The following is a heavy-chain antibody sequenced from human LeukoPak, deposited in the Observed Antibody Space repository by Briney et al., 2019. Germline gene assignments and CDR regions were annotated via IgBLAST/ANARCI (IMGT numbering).Heavy chain of an antibody. CDR1: GFTFSSYA. CDR2: ISGSGGST. Sequence: LGGSLRLSCAASGFTFSSYAMSWVRQAPGKGLEWVSAISGSGGSTYYADSVKGRFTISRDNSKNTLYLQMNSLRAEDTAVYYCAKSSGPGKATFMAIDYWGQGTLVTVSS. CDR3: AKSSGPGKATFMAIDY. V-gene: IGHV3-23*01. D-gene: IGHD2/OR15-2a*01. J-gene: IGHJ4*02.